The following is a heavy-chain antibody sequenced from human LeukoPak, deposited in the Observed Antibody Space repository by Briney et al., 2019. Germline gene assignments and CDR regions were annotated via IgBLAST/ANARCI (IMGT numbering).Heavy chain of an antibody. V-gene: IGHV1-69*13. J-gene: IGHJ4*02. CDR2: IIPIFGTA. CDR1: GGTFSSYA. Sequence: ASVKVSCKASGGTFSSYAISWVRQAPGQGLEWMGGIIPIFGTANYAQKFQGRVTITADESTSTAYMELSSLRSEDTAVYYCARVDPQGDYGVDYWGQGTLVTVSS. D-gene: IGHD4-17*01. CDR3: ARVDPQGDYGVDY.